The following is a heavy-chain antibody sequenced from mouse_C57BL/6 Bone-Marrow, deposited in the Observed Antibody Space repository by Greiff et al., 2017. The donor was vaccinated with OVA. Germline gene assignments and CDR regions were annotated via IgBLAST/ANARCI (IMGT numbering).Heavy chain of an antibody. J-gene: IGHJ4*01. Sequence: QVQLQQPGAELVKPGASVKMSCKASGYTFTSYWITWVKQRPGQGLEWIGDIYPGSGSTNYNEKFKSKATLTVDTSSSTAYMQLSSLTSEVSAVYYCARRSYYDSYAMDYWGQGTSVTVSS. CDR1: GYTFTSYW. CDR3: ARRSYYDSYAMDY. V-gene: IGHV1-55*01. CDR2: IYPGSGST. D-gene: IGHD2-1*01.